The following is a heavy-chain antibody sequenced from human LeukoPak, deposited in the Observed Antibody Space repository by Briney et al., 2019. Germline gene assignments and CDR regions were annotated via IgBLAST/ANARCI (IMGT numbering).Heavy chain of an antibody. J-gene: IGHJ3*02. CDR1: GGTFSSYA. CDR3: AIVCPSCPLDAFDI. V-gene: IGHV1-69*01. Sequence: SVKVSCKASGGTFSSYAISWVRQAPGQGLEWMGGIIPIFSTANYAQKFQGRVTITADESTSTAYMELSSLRSEDTAVYYCAIVCPSCPLDAFDIWGQGTMVTVSS. CDR2: IIPIFSTA. D-gene: IGHD2-2*01.